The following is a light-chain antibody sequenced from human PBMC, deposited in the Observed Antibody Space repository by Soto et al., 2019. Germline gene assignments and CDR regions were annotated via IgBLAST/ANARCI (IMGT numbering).Light chain of an antibody. CDR1: QSVTSNY. J-gene: IGKJ2*01. Sequence: EVVMTQSPATLSVSPGERATLSCRASQSVTSNYLAWYQQKPGQAPRLLIYGVSSRATGVPDRFSGSGSGTDFTLTISRLEPEDFAVYFCQQYYNWPYTFGQGTNLEIK. V-gene: IGKV3-20*01. CDR3: QQYYNWPYT. CDR2: GVS.